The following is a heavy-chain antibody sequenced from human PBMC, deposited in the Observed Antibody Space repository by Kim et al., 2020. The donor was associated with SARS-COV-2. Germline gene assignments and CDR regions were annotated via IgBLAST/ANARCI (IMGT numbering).Heavy chain of an antibody. CDR1: GYTFTSYA. CDR3: AREGWVTTVTENIVIFDY. D-gene: IGHD4-17*01. V-gene: IGHV7-4-1*02. Sequence: ASVKVSCKASGYTFTSYAMNWVRQAPGQGLEWMGWINTNTGNPTYAQGFTGRFVFSLDTSVSTAYLQISSLKAEDTAVYYCAREGWVTTVTENIVIFDYWGQGTLVTVSS. J-gene: IGHJ4*02. CDR2: INTNTGNP.